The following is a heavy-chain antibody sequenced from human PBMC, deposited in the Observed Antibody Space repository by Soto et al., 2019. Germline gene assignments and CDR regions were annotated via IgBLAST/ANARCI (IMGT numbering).Heavy chain of an antibody. V-gene: IGHV3-15*01. CDR1: GFTFSNAW. J-gene: IGHJ6*02. CDR3: PTEPDPLLLGPVPQMQIYYYYYGMDV. Sequence: GGSLRLSCAASGFTFSNAWMSWVRQAPGKGLGWVGRIKSKTDGGTTDYAAPVKGRFTISRDDSKNTLYLQMNSLKTEDTAVYYCPTEPDPLLLGPVPQMQIYYYYYGMDVWGQGTTVTVSS. D-gene: IGHD2-8*02. CDR2: IKSKTDGGTT.